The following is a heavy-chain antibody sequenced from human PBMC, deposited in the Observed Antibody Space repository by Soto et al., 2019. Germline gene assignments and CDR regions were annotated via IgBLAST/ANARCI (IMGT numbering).Heavy chain of an antibody. Sequence: GSLRLSCAASGFTFSSNAMNWARQAPGKGLEWVSVISGTGGRIYYADSVKGRFTISRDNSKNTVHLQMNGLRAEDTAIYYCVKDWSGDKCPCMDVWGQGTTVTVSS. CDR1: GFTFSSNA. V-gene: IGHV3-23*01. CDR3: VKDWSGDKCPCMDV. D-gene: IGHD3-3*01. CDR2: ISGTGGRI. J-gene: IGHJ6*02.